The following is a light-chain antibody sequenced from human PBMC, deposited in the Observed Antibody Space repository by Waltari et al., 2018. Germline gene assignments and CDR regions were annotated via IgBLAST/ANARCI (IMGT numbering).Light chain of an antibody. CDR2: DFT. CDR3: SSYTTTNTVV. Sequence: QSALTQPASVSGSPGQSITISCIGTRSDVGAYNYVSWYQQHPGKAPKLITFDFTKRPSGVSDRFSGSKSGNRASLTVSGLQTEDEAHYYCSSYTTTNTVVFGGGTKVTVL. J-gene: IGLJ2*01. V-gene: IGLV2-14*03. CDR1: RSDVGAYNY.